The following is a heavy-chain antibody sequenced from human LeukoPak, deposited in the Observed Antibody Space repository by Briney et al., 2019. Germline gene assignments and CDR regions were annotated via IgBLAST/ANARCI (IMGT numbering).Heavy chain of an antibody. J-gene: IGHJ2*01. CDR2: ISYGGSNK. V-gene: IGHV3-30*18. CDR1: GFTFSDAW. CDR3: AKDVDSLRWFPFYWYFDL. Sequence: PGGSLKLSCAASGFTFSDAWMNWVRRAPGKGLEWVAVISYGGSNKYYADSVKGRFTISRDNSKNTLYLQMNSLRAEDTAVYYCAKDVDSLRWFPFYWYFDLWGRGTLVAVSS. D-gene: IGHD4-23*01.